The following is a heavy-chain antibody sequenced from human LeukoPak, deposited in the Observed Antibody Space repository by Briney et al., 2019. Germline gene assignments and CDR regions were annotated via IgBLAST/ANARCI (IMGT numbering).Heavy chain of an antibody. CDR3: ARLRVEMATITAYYFDY. V-gene: IGHV6-1*01. J-gene: IGHJ4*02. Sequence: SQTLSITCAISGDSVSSNSAAWTWIRQSPSGGLEWLGRTYYRSKWYNDYAVSVKSRITINPDTSKNQFSLQLNSVTPEDTAVYYCARLRVEMATITAYYFDYWGQGTLVTVSS. CDR1: GDSVSSNSAA. CDR2: TYYRSKWYN. D-gene: IGHD5-24*01.